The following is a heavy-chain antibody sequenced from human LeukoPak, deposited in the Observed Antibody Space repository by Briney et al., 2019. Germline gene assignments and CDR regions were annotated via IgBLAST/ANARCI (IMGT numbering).Heavy chain of an antibody. CDR2: ISYDENKK. J-gene: IGHJ4*02. Sequence: GGSLRLSCAASGFTFSGYAMHWVRQAPGKGLEWVAVISYDENKKYYADSVRGRFTISRDNSKNTLYLQMNSLRAEDTAVYFCARDYGAMIVVDTFDYWGQGTLVTVSS. CDR1: GFTFSGYA. V-gene: IGHV3-30*04. CDR3: ARDYGAMIVVDTFDY. D-gene: IGHD3-22*01.